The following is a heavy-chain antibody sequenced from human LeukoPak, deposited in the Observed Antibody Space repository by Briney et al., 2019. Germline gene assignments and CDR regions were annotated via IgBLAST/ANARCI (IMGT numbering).Heavy chain of an antibody. Sequence: QPGGSLRLSCAASGFSFSSYWMSWVRQAPGKGLEWVANIKEDGREKNYVDSVKGRFTISRDNAKNSLYLQMNTLRAEDTAVYYCGRSGIVTTAVPFWGQGTLVTVSS. V-gene: IGHV3-7*01. CDR2: IKEDGREK. D-gene: IGHD1-26*01. J-gene: IGHJ4*02. CDR1: GFSFSSYW. CDR3: GRSGIVTTAVPF.